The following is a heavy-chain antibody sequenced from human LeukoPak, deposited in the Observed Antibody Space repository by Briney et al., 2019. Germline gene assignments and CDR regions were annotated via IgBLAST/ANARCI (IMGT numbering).Heavy chain of an antibody. CDR2: MKTKSGIR. V-gene: IGHV1-8*01. Sequence: ASVKVSCKDSGYTFTSYDVKWVRPATGQGLEWMGWMKTKSGIRGYVQKFQGRVTMTRNTSISTAYMELSSLRSEDTAVYYCARGTPIGYYGSDDKFEYWGQGTLVNVSS. J-gene: IGHJ4*02. CDR3: ARGTPIGYYGSDDKFEY. D-gene: IGHD3-10*01. CDR1: GYTFTSYD.